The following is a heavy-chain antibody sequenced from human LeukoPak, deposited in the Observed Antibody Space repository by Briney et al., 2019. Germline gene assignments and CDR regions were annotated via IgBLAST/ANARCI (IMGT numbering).Heavy chain of an antibody. D-gene: IGHD3-22*01. V-gene: IGHV3-23*01. CDR3: AKASAMIVVVSKHFDY. Sequence: GGSLRLSCAASEFTFSSYAMSWVRQAPGKGLEWVSAISGSGGSTYYADSVKGRFTISRDNSKNTLYLQMNSQRAEDTAVYYCAKASAMIVVVSKHFDYWGQGTLVTVSS. CDR1: EFTFSSYA. CDR2: ISGSGGST. J-gene: IGHJ4*02.